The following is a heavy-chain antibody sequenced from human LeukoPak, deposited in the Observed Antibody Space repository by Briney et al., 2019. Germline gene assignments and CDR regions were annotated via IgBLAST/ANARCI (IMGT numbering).Heavy chain of an antibody. CDR1: GFTFSSYW. Sequence: PGGSLRLSCAASGFTFSSYWMHWVRQAPGKGLVWISGINTDGSTTSYADSVKGRFTISRDNANNTLYLQRNSLRAEDTAVYYCARNSGSNRPVDCWGQGTLVAVSS. J-gene: IGHJ4*02. D-gene: IGHD1-26*01. CDR3: ARNSGSNRPVDC. CDR2: INTDGSTT. V-gene: IGHV3-74*01.